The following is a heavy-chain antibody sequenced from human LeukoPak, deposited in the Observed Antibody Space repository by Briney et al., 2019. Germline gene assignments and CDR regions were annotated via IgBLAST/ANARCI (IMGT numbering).Heavy chain of an antibody. D-gene: IGHD3-22*01. CDR3: AKSLGVRDYYYDSSGYYYFDY. CDR2: ISGSGGST. CDR1: GFTFSSYA. J-gene: IGHJ4*02. Sequence: GGSLRLSCAASGFTFSSYAMSWVRQAPGKGLEWVSAISGSGGSTYYADSVKGRFTISRGNSKNTLYLQMNSLRAEDTAVYYCAKSLGVRDYYYDSSGYYYFDYWGQGTLVTVSS. V-gene: IGHV3-23*01.